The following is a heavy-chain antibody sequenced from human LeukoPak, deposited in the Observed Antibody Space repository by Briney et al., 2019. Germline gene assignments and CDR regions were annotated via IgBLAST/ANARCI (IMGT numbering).Heavy chain of an antibody. CDR3: ARGLSSSWYWFDT. V-gene: IGHV4-4*07. CDR2: INTSGNI. D-gene: IGHD2-2*01. Sequence: SETLSLTCTVSGGSISSYYWSWIRQPAGKGLEWIGRINTSGNINYNPSLKSRVTLSVDTSNNQFSLKLSSLTAADTAVYYCARGLSSSWYWFDTWGQGTLVTVSS. CDR1: GGSISSYY. J-gene: IGHJ5*02.